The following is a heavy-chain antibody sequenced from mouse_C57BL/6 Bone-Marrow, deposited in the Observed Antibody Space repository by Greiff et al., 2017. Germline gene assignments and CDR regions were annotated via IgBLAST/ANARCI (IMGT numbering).Heavy chain of an antibody. CDR1: GYTFTSYW. D-gene: IGHD1-1*01. V-gene: IGHV1-52*01. J-gene: IGHJ4*01. Sequence: QVHVKQSGAELVRPGSSVKLSCKASGYTFTSYWMHWVKQRPIQGLEWIGNIDPSDSETHYNQKFKDKATLTVDKSSSTAYMQLSSLTSEDSAVYYCARYYYRAMDYWGQGTSVTVSS. CDR2: IDPSDSET. CDR3: ARYYYRAMDY.